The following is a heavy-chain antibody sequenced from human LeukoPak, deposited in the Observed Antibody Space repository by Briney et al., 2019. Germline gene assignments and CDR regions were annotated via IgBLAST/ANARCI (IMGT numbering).Heavy chain of an antibody. Sequence: PSETLSLTCTVSGGSISSSSYYWGWIRQPSGKGLEWIGSIYYSGSTYYNPSLKSRVTISVDTSKNQFSLKLSSVTAADTAVYYCARHPGYGGNPYFDYWGQGTLVTVSS. D-gene: IGHD4-23*01. J-gene: IGHJ4*02. CDR2: IYYSGST. CDR3: ARHPGYGGNPYFDY. V-gene: IGHV4-39*01. CDR1: GGSISSSSYY.